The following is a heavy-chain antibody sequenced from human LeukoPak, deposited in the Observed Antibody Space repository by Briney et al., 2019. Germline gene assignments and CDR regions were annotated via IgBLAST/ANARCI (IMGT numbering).Heavy chain of an antibody. CDR3: ARTAYYGDLLFDY. D-gene: IGHD4-17*01. CDR1: GFTFSDYS. V-gene: IGHV3-21*01. CDR2: ISSSSYI. Sequence: PGGSLRLSCAASGFTFSDYSMNWVRQAPGKGLEWVSSISSSSYIYYADSVKGRFTISRDNAKNSLYLQMNSLRAEDTAVYYCARTAYYGDLLFDYWGQGTLVTVSS. J-gene: IGHJ4*02.